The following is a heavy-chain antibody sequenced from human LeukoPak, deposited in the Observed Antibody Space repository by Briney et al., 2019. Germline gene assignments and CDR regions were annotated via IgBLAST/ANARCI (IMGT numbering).Heavy chain of an antibody. V-gene: IGHV1-69*13. Sequence: SVKVSCKASGGTFSSYAVSWVRQAPGQGLEWMGGIIPIFGTANYAQKFQGRVTITADESTSTAYMELSSLRSEDTAVYYCARDLEDCSSTSCPLNWFDPWGQGTLVTVSS. J-gene: IGHJ5*02. CDR2: IIPIFGTA. D-gene: IGHD2-2*01. CDR1: GGTFSSYA. CDR3: ARDLEDCSSTSCPLNWFDP.